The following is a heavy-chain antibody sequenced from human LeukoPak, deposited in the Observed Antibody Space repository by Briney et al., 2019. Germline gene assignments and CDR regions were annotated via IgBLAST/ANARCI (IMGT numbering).Heavy chain of an antibody. CDR2: IYSGGST. J-gene: IGHJ3*02. CDR3: ARDGGYGSGAFDI. Sequence: GGSLRLSCAASGFTVSSNYMSWVRQAPGKGLKWVSVIYSGGSTYYADSVKGRFTISRDNSKNTLYFQMNSLRAEDTAVYYCARDGGYGSGAFDIWGQGTMVTVPS. V-gene: IGHV3-66*01. D-gene: IGHD3-10*01. CDR1: GFTVSSNY.